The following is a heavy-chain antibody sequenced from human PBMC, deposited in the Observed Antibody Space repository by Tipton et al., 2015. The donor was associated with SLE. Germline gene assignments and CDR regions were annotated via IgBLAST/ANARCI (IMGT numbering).Heavy chain of an antibody. V-gene: IGHV3-21*01. J-gene: IGHJ6*03. CDR2: ISSSSSYI. CDR3: ARDPREPSHYYMDV. D-gene: IGHD1-26*01. Sequence: GSLRLSCAASGFTFSSYSMNWVRQAPGKGLEWVSSISSSSSYIYYADSVKGRFTISRDNAKNSLYLQMNSPRAEDTAVYYCARDPREPSHYYMDVWGKGTTVTVSS. CDR1: GFTFSSYS.